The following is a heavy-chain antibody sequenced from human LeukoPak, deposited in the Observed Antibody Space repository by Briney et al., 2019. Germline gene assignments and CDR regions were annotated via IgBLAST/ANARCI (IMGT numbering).Heavy chain of an antibody. Sequence: PGGSPRLSCAASGFTFSDYYMSWIRQAPGKGLEWVSYISSSGSTIYYADSVKGRFTISRDNAKNSLYLQMNSLRAEDTAVYYCARDLESEVVRAFDIWGQGTMVTVSS. J-gene: IGHJ3*02. V-gene: IGHV3-11*01. CDR1: GFTFSDYY. CDR3: ARDLESEVVRAFDI. CDR2: ISSSGSTI. D-gene: IGHD3-10*01.